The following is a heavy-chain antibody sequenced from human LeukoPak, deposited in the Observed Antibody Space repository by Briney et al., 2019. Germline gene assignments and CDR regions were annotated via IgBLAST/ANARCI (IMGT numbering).Heavy chain of an antibody. CDR3: TRDAVGAVSDY. D-gene: IGHD1-26*01. CDR2: IKSDGTIR. V-gene: IGHV3-74*01. CDR1: GFSFSGYW. J-gene: IGHJ4*02. Sequence: GGSLRLSCAASGFSFSGYWMHWVRQAPGEGLVWVSSIKSDGTIRNYADAVKGRFTISRDNAKNTLYLQMSSLRAEDTAVYFCTRDAVGAVSDYWGQGTLVIVPS.